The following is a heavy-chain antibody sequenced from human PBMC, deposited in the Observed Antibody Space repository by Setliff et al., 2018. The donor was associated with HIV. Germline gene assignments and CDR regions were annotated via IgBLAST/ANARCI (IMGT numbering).Heavy chain of an antibody. V-gene: IGHV4-34*01. CDR1: SFSDYY. CDR2: INYSGST. CDR3: ARRTYGSGRSDP. D-gene: IGHD6-19*01. J-gene: IGHJ5*02. Sequence: SFSDYYWTWIRQPPEKGLEWIGKINYSGSTDYNSSLKSRVTISIDTSNNQFSLQLSSVTAADTAVYYCARRTYGSGRSDPWGQGTLVTVSS.